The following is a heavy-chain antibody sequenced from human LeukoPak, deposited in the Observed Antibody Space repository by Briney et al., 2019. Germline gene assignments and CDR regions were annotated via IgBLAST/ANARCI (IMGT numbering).Heavy chain of an antibody. CDR2: ISYDGSNK. Sequence: GGSPRLSCAASGFTFSSYAMHWVRQAPGKGLEWVAVISYDGSNKYYADSVKGRFTISRDNSKNTLYLQMNSLRAEDTAVYYCAVLGYWGQGTLVTVSS. CDR3: AVLGY. J-gene: IGHJ4*02. CDR1: GFTFSSYA. V-gene: IGHV3-30-3*01. D-gene: IGHD3-3*02.